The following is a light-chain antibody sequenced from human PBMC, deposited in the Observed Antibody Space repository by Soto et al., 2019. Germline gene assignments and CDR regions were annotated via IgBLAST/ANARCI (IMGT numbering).Light chain of an antibody. V-gene: IGKV1-5*03. J-gene: IGKJ2*01. Sequence: DIQMTQSPSTLSASVGDRVTITCRASQSISSWLAWYQQKPEKAPKLLIYKASSLQSGVPSRFSGSGSETEFTLTISSLKPDDFATYYCQQYSSHSPYTFGQGTKLEIK. CDR2: KAS. CDR3: QQYSSHSPYT. CDR1: QSISSW.